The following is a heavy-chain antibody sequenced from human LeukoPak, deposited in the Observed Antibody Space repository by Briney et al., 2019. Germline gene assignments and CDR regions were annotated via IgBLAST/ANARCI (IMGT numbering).Heavy chain of an antibody. D-gene: IGHD3-10*01. Sequence: GGSLRLSCVASGFTISTNFMDWVRQTPGKGLEWVALIYSGGETYAADSVKGRFTISRDKSKNTLYLQMNSLRPEDTAVYYCARDTDYYGSGRHGYFDHWGQGTLVTVSS. CDR1: GFTISTNF. CDR2: IYSGGET. V-gene: IGHV3-66*01. J-gene: IGHJ1*01. CDR3: ARDTDYYGSGRHGYFDH.